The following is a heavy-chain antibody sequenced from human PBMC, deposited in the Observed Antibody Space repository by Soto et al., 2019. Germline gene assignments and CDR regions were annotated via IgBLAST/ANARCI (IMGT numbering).Heavy chain of an antibody. CDR2: ISYDGSNK. CDR1: GSTISSYA. Sequence: VQLVESGGGVVQPGRSLRLSCAVSGSTISSYAMHWVRQAPGKGLEWVAFISYDGSNKYYADSVTGRFTISRDNSKNPVFLQMNSLIAEDTAVYYCARGDGHTDGTFFDYWGQGTLVTVSS. CDR3: ARGDGHTDGTFFDY. J-gene: IGHJ4*02. V-gene: IGHV3-30-3*01.